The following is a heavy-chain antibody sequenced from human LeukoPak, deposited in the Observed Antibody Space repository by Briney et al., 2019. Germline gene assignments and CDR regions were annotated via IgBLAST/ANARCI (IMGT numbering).Heavy chain of an antibody. CDR2: FYYTGST. J-gene: IGHJ4*02. CDR1: GGSVSGGSYY. CDR3: ARDRDSSGWAPIDY. V-gene: IGHV4-61*01. Sequence: SKTLSLTCTVSGGSVSGGSYYWSWIRQPPGKGLEWIGYFYYTGSTNYNPSLKSRVTISVDTSKNQFSLRLSSVTAADTAVYYCARDRDSSGWAPIDYWGQGTLVTVSS. D-gene: IGHD6-19*01.